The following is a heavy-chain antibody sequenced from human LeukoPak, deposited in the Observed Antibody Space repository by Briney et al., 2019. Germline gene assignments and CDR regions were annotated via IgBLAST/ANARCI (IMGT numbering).Heavy chain of an antibody. Sequence: GRSLRLSCAASGFTFSSYGMHWVRQAPGKGLDWVAVISYDGSNNYYADSVKGRFTISRDNSKNTLYLQLNSLRAEDTAVYHCARESYYYDASGYQRSLPGDYWGQGTLVTVSS. D-gene: IGHD3-22*01. V-gene: IGHV3-30*03. CDR1: GFTFSSYG. CDR2: ISYDGSNN. J-gene: IGHJ4*02. CDR3: ARESYYYDASGYQRSLPGDY.